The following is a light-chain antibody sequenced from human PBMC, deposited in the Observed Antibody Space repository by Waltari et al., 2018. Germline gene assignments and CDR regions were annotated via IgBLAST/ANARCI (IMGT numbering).Light chain of an antibody. J-gene: IGLJ3*02. V-gene: IGLV1-47*01. CDR1: NSNIGSFS. Sequence: QSVLTQPPSVSGTPGQRVTISCSGSNSNIGSFSVYWYQQLPGTAPKLLIDRKKRRHPGCLDRFSGSKSGTAASLAISGLRSEDEDDYYCAAWDESVSVSGWVFGGGTKLTVL. CDR2: RKK. CDR3: AAWDESVSVSGWV.